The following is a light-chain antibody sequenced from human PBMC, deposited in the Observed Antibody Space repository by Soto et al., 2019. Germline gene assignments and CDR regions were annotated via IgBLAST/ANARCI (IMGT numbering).Light chain of an antibody. CDR3: QQSYDMPWT. J-gene: IGKJ1*01. V-gene: IGKV1-39*01. Sequence: DIQMTQSPSSLSASVGDTVTITCRASQSISTYLTWYQQKPGKGPKLLIYAAYNLQSGVPSRFSGSGSGTDFTLTISSLQPEDFAAYYCQQSYDMPWTFGQETKVEIK. CDR1: QSISTY. CDR2: AAY.